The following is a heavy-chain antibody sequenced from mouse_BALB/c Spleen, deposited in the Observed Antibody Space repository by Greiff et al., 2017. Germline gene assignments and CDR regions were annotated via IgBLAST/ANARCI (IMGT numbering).Heavy chain of an antibody. J-gene: IGHJ2*01. CDR2: IDPSDSET. Sequence: QVQLQQPGAELVKPGAPVTLSCKASGYTFTSYWMNWVKQRPGRGLEWIGRIDPSDSETHYNQKFKDKATLTVDKSSSTAYIQLSSLTSEDSAVYYCARGGYDGYLDYWGQGTTLTVSS. CDR1: GYTFTSYW. CDR3: ARGGYDGYLDY. V-gene: IGHV1-69*02. D-gene: IGHD2-3*01.